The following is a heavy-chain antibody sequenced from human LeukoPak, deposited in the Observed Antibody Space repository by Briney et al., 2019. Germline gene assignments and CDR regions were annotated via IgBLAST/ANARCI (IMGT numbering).Heavy chain of an antibody. D-gene: IGHD1-1*01. J-gene: IGHJ4*02. CDR1: GFTFSSFG. CDR3: ARDSPLGTDFDY. Sequence: GGSLNPSCAAFGFTFSSFGLGWVRQAPGKGLGWVADIKQDGSEKYYVDSVKGRFTISRDNARNSLYLQMNSLRAEDTAVYYCARDSPLGTDFDYWGQGTLVTVSS. CDR2: IKQDGSEK. V-gene: IGHV3-7*03.